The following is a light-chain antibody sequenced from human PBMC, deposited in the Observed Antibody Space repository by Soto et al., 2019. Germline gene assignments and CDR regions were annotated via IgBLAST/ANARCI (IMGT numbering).Light chain of an antibody. CDR2: TSS. J-gene: IGKJ2*01. CDR1: QSISSF. CDR3: QQSYSTPYT. Sequence: DIPMTQSPSSLSVSVGDRVTITCRASQSISSFLNWYQQKPGRAPKLLIYTSSNLQSGVPSRFSGSGSGTDFTLTISSLQPEDFATYYCQQSYSTPYTVGQGTKLEIK. V-gene: IGKV1-39*01.